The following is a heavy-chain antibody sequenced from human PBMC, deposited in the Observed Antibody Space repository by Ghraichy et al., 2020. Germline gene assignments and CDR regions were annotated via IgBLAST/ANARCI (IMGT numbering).Heavy chain of an antibody. Sequence: ASVKVSCKASGYTFTSYAMHWVRQAPGQRLEWMGWINAGNGNTKYSQKFQGRVTITRDTSASTAYMELSSLRSEDTAVYYCASQRGYSGYDPYFDYWGQGTLVTVSS. J-gene: IGHJ4*02. D-gene: IGHD5-12*01. V-gene: IGHV1-3*01. CDR2: INAGNGNT. CDR3: ASQRGYSGYDPYFDY. CDR1: GYTFTSYA.